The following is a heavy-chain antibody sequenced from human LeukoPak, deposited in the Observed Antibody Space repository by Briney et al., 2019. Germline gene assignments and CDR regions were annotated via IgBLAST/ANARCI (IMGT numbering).Heavy chain of an antibody. D-gene: IGHD1-1*01. Sequence: SVKVSCKPSGGTFNNHAISWVRQAPGQGLEWMGGIIPIFGTADYAQKVQGRVAITTDESTSTAYMELSSLGSEDTAVYYCASRELESGWHYHYYMDVWGKGTTVTVSS. CDR3: ASRELESGWHYHYYMDV. V-gene: IGHV1-69*05. J-gene: IGHJ6*03. CDR2: IIPIFGTA. CDR1: GGTFNNHA.